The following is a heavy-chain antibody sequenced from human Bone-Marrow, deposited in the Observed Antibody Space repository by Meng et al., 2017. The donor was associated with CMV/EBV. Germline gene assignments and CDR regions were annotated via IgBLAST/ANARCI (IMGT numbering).Heavy chain of an antibody. CDR1: GFTFSSYA. D-gene: IGHD6-19*01. V-gene: IGHV3-30*04. Sequence: GGSLRLSCAASGFTFSSYAMHWVRQAPGKGLEWVAVISYDGSNKYYADSVKRRFTISRDNSKNTLYLQMNSLNAEDTAVYYCARGSSGWHYWGQGTLVTVSS. CDR2: ISYDGSNK. J-gene: IGHJ4*02. CDR3: ARGSSGWHY.